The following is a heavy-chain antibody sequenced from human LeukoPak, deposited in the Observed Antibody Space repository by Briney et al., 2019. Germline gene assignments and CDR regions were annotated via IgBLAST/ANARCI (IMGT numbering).Heavy chain of an antibody. J-gene: IGHJ4*02. CDR1: GFTFSSYS. D-gene: IGHD6-19*01. V-gene: IGHV3-21*01. CDR2: ISLTSGYI. CDR3: ARDRGSGWFYDIDY. Sequence: PGGSLRLSCAASGFTFSSYSMNWVRQAPGKGLEWVSSISLTSGYIYYADSVKGRFTISRDNAKNSLCLQMNSLRAEDTAVYYCARDRGSGWFYDIDYWGQGTLVTVSS.